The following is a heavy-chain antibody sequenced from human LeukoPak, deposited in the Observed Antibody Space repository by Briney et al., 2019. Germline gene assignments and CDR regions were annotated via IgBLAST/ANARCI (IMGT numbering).Heavy chain of an antibody. CDR3: AREGMYYYDSSGYPDY. D-gene: IGHD3-22*01. V-gene: IGHV1-46*01. CDR2: INPSGGST. CDR1: GYTFTSYY. J-gene: IGHJ4*02. Sequence: GASVKVSCKASGYTFTSYYMHWVRQAPGQGLEWMGIINPSGGSTSYAQEFQGRVTMTRDTSTSTVYMELSSLRSEDTAVYYCAREGMYYYDSSGYPDYWGQGTLVTVSS.